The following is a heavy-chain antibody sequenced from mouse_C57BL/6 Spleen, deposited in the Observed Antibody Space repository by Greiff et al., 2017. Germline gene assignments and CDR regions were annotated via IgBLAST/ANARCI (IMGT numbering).Heavy chain of an antibody. CDR2: IDPSDSYT. D-gene: IGHD3-3*01. Sequence: QVQLQQPGAELVMPGASVKLSCKASGYTFTSYWMHWVKQRPGQGLEWIGEIDPSDSYTNYNQKFKGKSTLTVDKSSSTAYMQLSSLTSEDSAVYYCERGRWDSGGYFDVWGTGTTVTVSS. CDR1: GYTFTSYW. V-gene: IGHV1-69*01. CDR3: ERGRWDSGGYFDV. J-gene: IGHJ1*03.